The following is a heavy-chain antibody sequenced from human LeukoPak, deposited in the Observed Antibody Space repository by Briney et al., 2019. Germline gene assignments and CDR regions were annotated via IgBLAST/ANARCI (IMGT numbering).Heavy chain of an antibody. D-gene: IGHD3-22*01. Sequence: LSLTCTVSGGSISSGGYHWSWIRQHPGKGLEWIGYIYYSGSTYYNPSLKSRVSMSVDTSKNQFSLKLSSVTAADTAVYYCASGRGPDYFATSGVDYWGQGTLVTVSS. V-gene: IGHV4-31*03. CDR3: ASGRGPDYFATSGVDY. CDR2: IYYSGST. CDR1: GGSISSGGYH. J-gene: IGHJ4*02.